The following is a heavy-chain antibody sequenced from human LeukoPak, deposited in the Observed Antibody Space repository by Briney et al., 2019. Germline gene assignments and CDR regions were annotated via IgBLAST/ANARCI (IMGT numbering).Heavy chain of an antibody. CDR3: ARDPVSPPL. CDR1: GYTFTGYY. CDR2: INPNSGDT. J-gene: IGHJ4*02. Sequence: ASVKVSCKASGYTFTGYYMHWVRQAPGQGLEWMGWINPNSGDTIYAQKFQGSVTMTRETSISTAYMELNRLRSDDTAVYYCARDPVSPPLWGQGTLVTVSS. V-gene: IGHV1-2*02.